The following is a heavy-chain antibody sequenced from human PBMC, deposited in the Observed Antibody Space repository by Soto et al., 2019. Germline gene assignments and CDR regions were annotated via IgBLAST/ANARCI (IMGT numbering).Heavy chain of an antibody. CDR3: ASGNYFFWSGYYSGHYYYYMDV. Sequence: GASVKVSCKASGYTFTSYDINWVRQATGQGLEWMGWMNPNSGNTGYAQKFQGRVTMTRNTSISTAYMELSSLRSEDTAVYYCASGNYFFWSGYYSGHYYYYMDVWGKGTTVTVSS. J-gene: IGHJ6*03. D-gene: IGHD3-3*01. CDR1: GYTFTSYD. CDR2: MNPNSGNT. V-gene: IGHV1-8*01.